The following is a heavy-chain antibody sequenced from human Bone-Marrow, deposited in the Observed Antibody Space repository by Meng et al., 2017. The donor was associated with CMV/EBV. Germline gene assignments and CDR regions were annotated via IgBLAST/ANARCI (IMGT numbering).Heavy chain of an antibody. D-gene: IGHD6-6*01. CDR1: GYTFTSYY. CDR3: AKDMRISSIAARSALDY. CDR2: INSDGSST. Sequence: SCKASGYTFTSYYMHWVRQAPGKGLVWVSRINSDGSSTSYADSVKGRFTISRDNSKNTLYLQMNSLRAEDTAVYYCAKDMRISSIAARSALDYWGQGTLVTVSS. J-gene: IGHJ4*02. V-gene: IGHV3-74*01.